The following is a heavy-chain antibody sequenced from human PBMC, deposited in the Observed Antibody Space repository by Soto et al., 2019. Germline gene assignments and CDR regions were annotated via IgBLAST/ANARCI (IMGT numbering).Heavy chain of an antibody. CDR2: ISYDGSNK. CDR1: GFTFSSYG. CDR3: AKAPEYYDRDY. Sequence: SLRLSCAPSGFTFSSYGMHWVRQAPGKGLEWVAVISYDGSNKYYADSVKGRFTISRDNSKNTLYLQMNSLRAEDTAVYYCAKAPEYYDRDYWGQGTLVTVSS. J-gene: IGHJ4*02. D-gene: IGHD3-22*01. V-gene: IGHV3-30*18.